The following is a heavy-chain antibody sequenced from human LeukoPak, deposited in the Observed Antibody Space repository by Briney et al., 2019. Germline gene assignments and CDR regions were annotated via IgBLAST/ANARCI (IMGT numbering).Heavy chain of an antibody. Sequence: ASVKVSCKASGYTFTSYYMHWVRQAPGQGLEWMGIINPSGGSTSYAQKFQGRVTMTRDTSTSTVYMELSRLRSDDTAVYYCARVRVSLSGSYYGMDVWGQGTTVTVSS. CDR3: ARVRVSLSGSYYGMDV. D-gene: IGHD1-26*01. V-gene: IGHV1-46*01. J-gene: IGHJ6*02. CDR1: GYTFTSYY. CDR2: INPSGGST.